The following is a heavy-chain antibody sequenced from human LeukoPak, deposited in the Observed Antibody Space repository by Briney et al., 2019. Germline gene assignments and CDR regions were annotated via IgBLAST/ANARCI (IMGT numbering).Heavy chain of an antibody. D-gene: IGHD6-13*01. Sequence: ASVKVSCKASGYTFTGYYIHWVRQAPGQGLEWMGWINPDSGGTNYAQKFQGRVTMTRDTSISTAYMELHRLRSDDPAVYYCAKTGLGYSASDYWGQGTLVTVSS. CDR1: GYTFTGYY. J-gene: IGHJ4*02. CDR3: AKTGLGYSASDY. CDR2: INPDSGGT. V-gene: IGHV1-2*02.